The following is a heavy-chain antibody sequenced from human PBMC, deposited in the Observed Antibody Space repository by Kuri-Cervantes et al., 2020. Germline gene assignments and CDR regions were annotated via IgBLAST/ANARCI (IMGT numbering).Heavy chain of an antibody. J-gene: IGHJ4*02. Sequence: GSLRLSCAVSGGSISSYYWSWIRQPPGKGLEYIGYIYYSGSTNYNPSLKSRVTISTDTSKNQFSLKLSSVTAADTALYYCARRVAGSSADQWGQGTLVTVSS. D-gene: IGHD6-19*01. CDR3: ARRVAGSSADQ. CDR1: GGSISSYY. V-gene: IGHV4-59*01. CDR2: IYYSGST.